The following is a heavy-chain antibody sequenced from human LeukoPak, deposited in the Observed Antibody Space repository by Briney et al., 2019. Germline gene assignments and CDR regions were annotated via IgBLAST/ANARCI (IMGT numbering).Heavy chain of an antibody. V-gene: IGHV1-69*13. J-gene: IGHJ5*02. CDR2: IIPIFGTA. CDR1: GGTFSSYA. Sequence: ASVTVSCKASGGTFSSYAISWVRQAPGQGLEWMGGIIPIFGTANYAQKFQGRVTITADESTSTAYMGLSSLRSEDTAVYYCAVSGMVAENWFDPWGQGTLVTVSS. CDR3: AVSGMVAENWFDP. D-gene: IGHD1-26*01.